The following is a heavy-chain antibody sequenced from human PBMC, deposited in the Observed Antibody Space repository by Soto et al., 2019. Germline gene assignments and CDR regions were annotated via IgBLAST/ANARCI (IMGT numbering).Heavy chain of an antibody. V-gene: IGHV3-9*01. CDR3: AKDGTGGIAAAGLYYYGMDV. D-gene: IGHD6-13*01. CDR2: ISWNSGSI. J-gene: IGHJ6*02. Sequence: EVQLVESGGGLVQPGRSLRLSCAASGFTFDDYAMHWVRQAPGKGLEWVSGISWNSGSIGYADSVKGRFTISRDHAKYSLYRQMNSLSAEDTALYYCAKDGTGGIAAAGLYYYGMDVWGQGTTVTVSS. CDR1: GFTFDDYA.